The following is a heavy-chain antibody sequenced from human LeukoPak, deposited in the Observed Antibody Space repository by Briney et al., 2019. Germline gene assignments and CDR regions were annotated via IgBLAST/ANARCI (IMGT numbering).Heavy chain of an antibody. D-gene: IGHD3-22*01. CDR3: ARDFYYDSSGYYPFDY. Sequence: SETLSLTCTVSGGSVSSGSYYRSWIRQPPGKGLEWIGYIYYSGSTNYNPSLKSRVTISVDTSKNQFSLKLSSVTAADTAVYYCARDFYYDSSGYYPFDYWGQGTLVTVSS. CDR2: IYYSGST. CDR1: GGSVSSGSYY. J-gene: IGHJ4*02. V-gene: IGHV4-61*01.